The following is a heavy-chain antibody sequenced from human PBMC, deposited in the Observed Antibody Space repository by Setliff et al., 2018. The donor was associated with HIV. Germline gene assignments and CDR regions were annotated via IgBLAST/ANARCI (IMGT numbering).Heavy chain of an antibody. V-gene: IGHV4-31*03. CDR1: GGSISSSGFY. J-gene: IGHJ4*02. CDR2: IYYSGRT. D-gene: IGHD3-22*01. CDR3: ARGLSFYDPGGFDY. Sequence: PSETLSLTCTVTGGSISSSGFYWTWIRQHPGKGLEWIGWIYYSGRTKYNPSLESRVTISVDTSKNQFSLKLSSVTAADTAVYYCARGLSFYDPGGFDYWGQGTLVTVSS.